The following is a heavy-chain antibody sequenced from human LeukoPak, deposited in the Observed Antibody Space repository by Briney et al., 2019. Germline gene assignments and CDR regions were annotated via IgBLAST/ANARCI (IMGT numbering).Heavy chain of an antibody. J-gene: IGHJ6*03. Sequence: GGSLRLSCAASGFTVRSNDMSWVRQAPGKGLEWVSAICSAGDTYYPDSVKGRFTISRDNSKNTLYLQMKSLRAEDTGVYYSANHASGSPLYYYYMDVWGKGTTVTVSS. V-gene: IGHV3-53*01. CDR2: ICSAGDT. D-gene: IGHD3-10*01. CDR3: ANHASGSPLYYYYMDV. CDR1: GFTVRSND.